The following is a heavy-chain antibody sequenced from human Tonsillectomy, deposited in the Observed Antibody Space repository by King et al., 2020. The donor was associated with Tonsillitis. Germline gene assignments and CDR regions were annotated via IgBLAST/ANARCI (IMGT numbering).Heavy chain of an antibody. J-gene: IGHJ4*02. V-gene: IGHV3-30-3*01. CDR3: ARDGRELTGDYYFDY. Sequence: VQLVESGGGVVQPGRSLGLSCAASGFTFTTYAMHWVRQPPGKGLEWVAVISYDGSNKYYTDSVRGRFTISRDNSKNTLYLQMNSLAEDTAVYYCARDGRELTGDYYFDYWGQGTLVTVSS. CDR2: ISYDGSNK. CDR1: GFTFTTYA. D-gene: IGHD7-27*01.